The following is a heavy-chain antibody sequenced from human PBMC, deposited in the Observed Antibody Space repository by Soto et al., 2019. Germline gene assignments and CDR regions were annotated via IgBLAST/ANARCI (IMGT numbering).Heavy chain of an antibody. V-gene: IGHV6-1*01. Sequence: SQTLSLTCAISGDSVSSNSATWNWIRQSPSRGLEGLGRTYYRSKWYNDYGVSVKSRITIHPDTSKNQFSLQLNSVTPEDTAVYYCTRDPEYFYDSRGTRYYYQYAMDVWGQGTTVTVSS. CDR2: TYYRSKWYN. CDR3: TRDPEYFYDSRGTRYYYQYAMDV. D-gene: IGHD3-22*01. CDR1: GDSVSSNSAT. J-gene: IGHJ6*02.